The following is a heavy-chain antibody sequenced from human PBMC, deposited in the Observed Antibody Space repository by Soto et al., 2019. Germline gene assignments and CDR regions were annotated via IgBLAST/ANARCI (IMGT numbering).Heavy chain of an antibody. J-gene: IGHJ4*02. V-gene: IGHV4-30-2*01. CDR2: IYHSGST. CDR1: GGSISSGGYS. CDR3: ARVEGGYSYGFDY. D-gene: IGHD5-18*01. Sequence: QLQLQESGSGLVKPSQTLSLTCAVSGGSISSGGYSWSWIRQPPGKGLEWIGYIYHSGSTYYNPSLKSQVTISVDRSKNQFSLKLSSVTAADTAVYYCARVEGGYSYGFDYWGQGTLVTVSS.